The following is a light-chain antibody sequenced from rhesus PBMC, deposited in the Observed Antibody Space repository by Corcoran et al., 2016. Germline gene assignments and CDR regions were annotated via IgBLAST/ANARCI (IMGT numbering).Light chain of an antibody. V-gene: IGKV1-22*01. CDR2: KAS. J-gene: IGKJ1*01. CDR3: EQYDSRPWT. CDR1: QYVSTW. Sequence: DIQMTQSPSALSASVGDTVTITCRASQYVSTWVAWYQQMPGKAPKLLIYKASSLQSGVPSRFIGTGSGTDFTLTISRLQSEDSATYYCEQYDSRPWTFGQGTKVDIK.